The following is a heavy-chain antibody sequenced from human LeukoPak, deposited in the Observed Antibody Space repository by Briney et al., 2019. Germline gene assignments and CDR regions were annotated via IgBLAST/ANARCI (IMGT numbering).Heavy chain of an antibody. D-gene: IGHD6-19*01. Sequence: GSLRLSCAASGFTFSGYIMNWVRQAPGKGLEWVSFIGTSGNTIYYADSVKGRFTVSRDNAKNSLYLQMNSLRAEDTAVYYCARDQWLDYWGQGTLVTVSS. CDR2: IGTSGNTI. J-gene: IGHJ4*02. CDR1: GFTFSGYI. CDR3: ARDQWLDY. V-gene: IGHV3-48*01.